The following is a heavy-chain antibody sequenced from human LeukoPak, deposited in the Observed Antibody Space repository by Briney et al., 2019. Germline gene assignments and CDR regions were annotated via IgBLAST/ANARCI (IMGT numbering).Heavy chain of an antibody. Sequence: ASVKVSCKASGYTFTGYYMHWVRQAPGQGLEWMGWINPNSGGTNYAQKFQGRVTMTRDTSISTAYMELSRLRSDDTAVYYCARDLALTPVTTSWFDPWGQGTLVTVSS. CDR3: ARDLALTPVTTSWFDP. J-gene: IGHJ5*02. CDR1: GYTFTGYY. CDR2: INPNSGGT. V-gene: IGHV1-2*02. D-gene: IGHD4-17*01.